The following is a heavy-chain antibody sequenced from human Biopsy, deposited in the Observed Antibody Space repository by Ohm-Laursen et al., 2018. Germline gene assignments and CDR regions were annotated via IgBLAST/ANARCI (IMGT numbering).Heavy chain of an antibody. CDR3: ARAPADQYAARNYYSSHAFDM. CDR1: GGSVSSGRYY. D-gene: IGHD3-10*01. CDR2: FYSSGTT. Sequence: SETLSLTCSVSGGSVSSGRYYWTWIRQPPRKPLEWIGYFYSSGTTRYNPSLESRLPISMDTSKNEVSLRLTSMTAADTAVYFCARAPADQYAARNYYSSHAFDMWGQGTKVTVSS. V-gene: IGHV4-61*01. J-gene: IGHJ3*02.